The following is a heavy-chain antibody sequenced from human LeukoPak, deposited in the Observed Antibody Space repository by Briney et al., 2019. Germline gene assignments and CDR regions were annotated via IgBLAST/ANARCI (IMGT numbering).Heavy chain of an antibody. J-gene: IGHJ5*02. V-gene: IGHV4-34*01. Sequence: SETLSLTCAVYGGSFSGYYWSWIRQPPGKGLEWIGEINHSGSTNYNPSLKSRVTISVDTSKTQFSLKLSSVTAADTAVYYCARGISYSSGWYPVAYNWFDPWGQGTLVTVSS. CDR2: INHSGST. D-gene: IGHD6-19*01. CDR3: ARGISYSSGWYPVAYNWFDP. CDR1: GGSFSGYY.